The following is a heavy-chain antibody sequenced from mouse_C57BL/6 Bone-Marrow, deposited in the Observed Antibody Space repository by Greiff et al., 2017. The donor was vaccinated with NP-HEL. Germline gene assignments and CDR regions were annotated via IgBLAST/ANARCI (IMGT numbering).Heavy chain of an antibody. V-gene: IGHV5-4*01. D-gene: IGHD1-1*01. CDR1: GFTFSSYA. CDR2: ISDGGSYT. J-gene: IGHJ2*01. Sequence: DVKLVESGGGLVKPGGSLKLSCAASGFTFSSYAMSWVRQTPEKRLEWVATISDGGSYTYYPDNVKGRFTITGDNAKNNLYLQMSHLKSEDTAMYYCAREGNYYGSSLLDYWGQGTTLTVSS. CDR3: AREGNYYGSSLLDY.